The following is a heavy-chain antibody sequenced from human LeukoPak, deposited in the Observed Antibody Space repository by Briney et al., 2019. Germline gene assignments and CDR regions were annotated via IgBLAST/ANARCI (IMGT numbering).Heavy chain of an antibody. J-gene: IGHJ4*02. D-gene: IGHD6-13*01. Sequence: GGSLRLSCAASGFTFSDYYMSWIRQAPGKGLEWVSYISSSGSTIYCADSVKGRFTISRDNAKNSLYLQMNSLRAEDTAVYYCARAATRDIAAAGFDYWGQGTLVTVSS. CDR3: ARAATRDIAAAGFDY. CDR2: ISSSGSTI. V-gene: IGHV3-11*01. CDR1: GFTFSDYY.